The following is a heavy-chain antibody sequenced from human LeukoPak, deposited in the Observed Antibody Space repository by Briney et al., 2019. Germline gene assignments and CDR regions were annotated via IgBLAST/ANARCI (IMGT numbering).Heavy chain of an antibody. J-gene: IGHJ5*02. CDR1: GYTFTGYY. V-gene: IGHV1-2*02. CDR2: INPNSGGT. CDR3: ARDRVLLWFGQRGWFDP. D-gene: IGHD3-10*01. Sequence: ASVKVSCKASGYTFTGYYMHWVRQAPGQGLEWMAWINPNSGGTNFAQKFQGRVTMTRDTSTSTVYMELGSLRSEDTAVYYCARDRVLLWFGQRGWFDPWGQGTLVTVSS.